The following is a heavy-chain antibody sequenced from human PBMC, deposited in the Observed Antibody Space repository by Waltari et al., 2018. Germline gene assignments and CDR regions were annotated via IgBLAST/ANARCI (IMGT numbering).Heavy chain of an antibody. CDR3: ARGVSSGDYDSSGWAFGYYYYMDV. Sequence: QVQLVQSGAEVKKPGASVKVSCKASGYTFTSYAMHWVRQAPGQRLEWMGWINAGNGNTKYSQEFQGRVTITRDTSASTAYMELSSLRSEDMAVYYCARGVSSGDYDSSGWAFGYYYYMDVWGKGTTVTVSS. CDR1: GYTFTSYA. V-gene: IGHV1-3*03. D-gene: IGHD3-22*01. CDR2: INAGNGNT. J-gene: IGHJ6*03.